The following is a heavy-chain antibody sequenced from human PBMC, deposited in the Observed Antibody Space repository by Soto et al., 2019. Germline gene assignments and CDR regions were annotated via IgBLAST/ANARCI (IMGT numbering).Heavy chain of an antibody. CDR3: ARGSPPDY. J-gene: IGHJ4*02. Sequence: QVQLVESGGGVVQPGRSLRLSCAASGFTFSSYGMHWVRQAPGKGLEWVTVIWYDGSNKHYADSVKGRFTISRDNSKNLVSLQMSRLRVEDTAVYYCARGSPPDYWGQGTLVTVSS. CDR2: IWYDGSNK. CDR1: GFTFSSYG. V-gene: IGHV3-33*01.